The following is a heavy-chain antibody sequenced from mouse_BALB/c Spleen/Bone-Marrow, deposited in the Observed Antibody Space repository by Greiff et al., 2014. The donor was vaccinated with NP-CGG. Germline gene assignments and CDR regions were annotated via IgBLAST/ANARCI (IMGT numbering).Heavy chain of an antibody. J-gene: IGHJ3*01. V-gene: IGHV1-9*01. CDR3: ARDWDPFAY. CDR2: ILPGSGST. CDR1: GYTFSSYW. Sequence: QVQLQQSGAELMKPGASVKISCKATGYTFSSYWIEWVKQRPGHGLEWIGEILPGSGSTNYNEKFKGKATFTADTSSNTAYMQLSRLTSEDSAVYYCARDWDPFAYWGQGTLVTVSA. D-gene: IGHD4-1*01.